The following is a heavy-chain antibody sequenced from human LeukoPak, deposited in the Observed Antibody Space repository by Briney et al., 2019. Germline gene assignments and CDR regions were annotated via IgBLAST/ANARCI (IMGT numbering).Heavy chain of an antibody. Sequence: ASVKVSCKASGYTFTSYYMHWVRQAPGQGLERMGIINPSGGSTSYAQKFQGRVTMTRDTSTSTVYMELSSLRSEDAAVYYCARARYSSSWYSHYYYYYYMDVWGKGTTVTVSS. CDR1: GYTFTSYY. D-gene: IGHD6-13*01. J-gene: IGHJ6*03. CDR2: INPSGGST. V-gene: IGHV1-46*01. CDR3: ARARYSSSWYSHYYYYYYMDV.